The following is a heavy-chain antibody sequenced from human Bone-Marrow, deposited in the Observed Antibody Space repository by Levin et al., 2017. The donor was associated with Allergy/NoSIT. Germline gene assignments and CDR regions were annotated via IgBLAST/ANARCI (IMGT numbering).Heavy chain of an antibody. D-gene: IGHD4-17*01. J-gene: IGHJ4*02. V-gene: IGHV4-61*01. CDR3: ARDDYADFTGWV. Sequence: SQTLSLTCTVSGGSVSSDTYYWSWIRQPPGKGLEWIGYISSSGSTYYNPSLMSRVTISVHTSKNKFSLKLTSVTPADTAVYYCARDDYADFTGWVWGQGSLVTVSS. CDR1: GGSVSSDTYY. CDR2: ISSSGST.